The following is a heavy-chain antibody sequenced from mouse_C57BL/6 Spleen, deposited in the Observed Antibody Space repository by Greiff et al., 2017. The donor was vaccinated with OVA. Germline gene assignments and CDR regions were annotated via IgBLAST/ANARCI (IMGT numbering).Heavy chain of an antibody. V-gene: IGHV1-53*01. J-gene: IGHJ3*01. CDR1: GYTFTSYW. D-gene: IGHD2-5*01. Sequence: QVQLQQPGTELVKPGASVKLSCKASGYTFTSYWMHWVKQRPGPGLEWIGNINPSNGGTNYNEKFKSKATLTVDKSSSTADMPLSSLTTEYSSVYYFAAYYKNYPSPIAYWGQGTLVTVSA. CDR2: INPSNGGT. CDR3: AAYYKNYPSPIAY.